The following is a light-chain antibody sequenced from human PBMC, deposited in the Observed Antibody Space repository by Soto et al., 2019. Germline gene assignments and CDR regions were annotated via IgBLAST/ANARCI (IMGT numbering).Light chain of an antibody. J-gene: IGKJ1*01. CDR1: QSVCSSY. Sequence: EMVLTQSPDTLSLSPGERATLSCRARQSVCSSYLAWYQQTPGQAPRLLIYGTSNRAPGIPDRFRGSGSGTDFTLTISRLEPEDFAVYYCQQYGNSRWTFGQGTKVEIK. CDR2: GTS. V-gene: IGKV3-20*01. CDR3: QQYGNSRWT.